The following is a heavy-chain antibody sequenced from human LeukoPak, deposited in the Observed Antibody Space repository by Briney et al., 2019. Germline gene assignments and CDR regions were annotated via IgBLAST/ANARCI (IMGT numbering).Heavy chain of an antibody. V-gene: IGHV1-18*04. CDR1: GYTFTSYG. CDR2: ISAYNGNT. J-gene: IGHJ4*02. CDR3: AREGNDLTSKYYFDY. D-gene: IGHD3-9*01. Sequence: ASVKVSCKASGYTFTSYGISWVRQAPGQGLEWMGWISAYNGNTNYAQKLQGRVTMTTDTSTSTAYMELRSLRSDDTAVYYCAREGNDLTSKYYFDYWGQGTLVTVSS.